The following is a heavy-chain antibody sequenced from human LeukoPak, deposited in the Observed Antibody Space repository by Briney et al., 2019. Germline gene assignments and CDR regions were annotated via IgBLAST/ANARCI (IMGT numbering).Heavy chain of an antibody. CDR3: ARGIVVRLPWYMDV. V-gene: IGHV1-2*02. CDR2: INPNSGGT. CDR1: GYTFTGYY. Sequence: PSVKVSCKASGYTFTGYYMHWERRAPGQGLEWMGWINPNSGGTNYAQKFQGRVTMTRDTSISTAYMELSRLRSDDTGVYYCARGIVVRLPWYMDVWGRGTTVTVCS. J-gene: IGHJ6*03. D-gene: IGHD3-22*01.